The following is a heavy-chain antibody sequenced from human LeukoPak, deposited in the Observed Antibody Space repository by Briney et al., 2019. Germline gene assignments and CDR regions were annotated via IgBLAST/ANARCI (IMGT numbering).Heavy chain of an antibody. J-gene: IGHJ4*02. D-gene: IGHD5-12*01. CDR2: ISSNGGST. Sequence: GGSLRLTCSASGFTFSSYAMHWVRQAPGKGLEYVSSISSNGGSTYYADSVKGRFTISRDNSKNTLFLQMSSLRTEDTAVYYCASPYSGYDYNFDHWGQGTLVTVSS. CDR1: GFTFSSYA. CDR3: ASPYSGYDYNFDH. V-gene: IGHV3-64D*06.